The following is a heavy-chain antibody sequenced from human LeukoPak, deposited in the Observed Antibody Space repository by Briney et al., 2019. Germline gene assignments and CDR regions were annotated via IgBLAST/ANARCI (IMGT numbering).Heavy chain of an antibody. CDR2: FDPEDGET. Sequence: ASVKVSCKVSGYTLTELSMHWVRQAPGKGLEWMGGFDPEDGETIYAQKFQGRVTMTEDTSTDTAYMELSSLRSEDTAVYYCATVKYSGNYFDPWGQGTLVTVSS. CDR1: GYTLTELS. CDR3: ATVKYSGNYFDP. J-gene: IGHJ5*02. D-gene: IGHD1-26*01. V-gene: IGHV1-24*01.